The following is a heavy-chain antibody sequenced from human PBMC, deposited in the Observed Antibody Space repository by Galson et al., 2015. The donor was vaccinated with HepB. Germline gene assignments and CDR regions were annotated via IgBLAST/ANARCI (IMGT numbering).Heavy chain of an antibody. V-gene: IGHV3-7*03. CDR2: IKQDGSEK. Sequence: SLRLSCAASGFTFSSYWMSWVRQAPGKGLEWVANIKQDGSEKYYVDSVKGRFTISRDNAKSSLYLQMNSLRAEDTAVYYCARKVRLIKTGFFDYWGQGTLVTVSS. CDR1: GFTFSSYW. J-gene: IGHJ4*02. D-gene: IGHD3-10*01. CDR3: ARKVRLIKTGFFDY.